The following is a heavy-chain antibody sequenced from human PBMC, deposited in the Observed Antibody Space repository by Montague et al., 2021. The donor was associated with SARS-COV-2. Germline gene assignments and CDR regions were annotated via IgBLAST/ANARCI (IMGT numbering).Heavy chain of an antibody. CDR1: GGSINSNSYY. J-gene: IGHJ5*02. Sequence: SETLSLTCTVSGGSINSNSYYWGRIRQPPGQGLEWIGSIYYSGSYYHNPSLKSPVSMSVDTTKCHLSLTLSSVAAAAAAVFYCVRRGYSDWLLPFEAWGQGTLVTVSS. CDR2: IYYSGSY. V-gene: IGHV4-39*02. D-gene: IGHD3-9*01. CDR3: VRRGYSDWLLPFEA.